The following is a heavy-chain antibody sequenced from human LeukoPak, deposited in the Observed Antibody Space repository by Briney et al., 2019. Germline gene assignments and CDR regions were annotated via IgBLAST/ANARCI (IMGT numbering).Heavy chain of an antibody. D-gene: IGHD3-10*01. CDR1: GASIRSYY. CDR2: MYYSGSS. V-gene: IGHV4-59*01. J-gene: IGHJ4*02. CDR3: ARVSFGSGGYGPPHIDY. Sequence: PSETLSLTCTVSGASIRSYYWTWIRQPPGKGLEWIGYMYYSGSSNYNPSLKSRVTISVDASKSQFSLNMNSVTAADTAVYYCARVSFGSGGYGPPHIDYWGQGTLVTVSS.